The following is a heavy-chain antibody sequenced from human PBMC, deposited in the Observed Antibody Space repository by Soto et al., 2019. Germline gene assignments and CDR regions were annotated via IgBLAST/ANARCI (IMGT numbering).Heavy chain of an antibody. CDR1: GGSISSSNW. V-gene: IGHV4-4*02. Sequence: PSETLSLTCAVSGGSISSSNWWSWVRQPPGKGLEWIGEIYHSGSTNYNPSLKSRVTISXXXSXXXXSLXLSXVTAADTAVYYCARDSEGFDYWGQGTLVTVS. D-gene: IGHD3-10*01. J-gene: IGHJ4*02. CDR2: IYHSGST. CDR3: ARDSEGFDY.